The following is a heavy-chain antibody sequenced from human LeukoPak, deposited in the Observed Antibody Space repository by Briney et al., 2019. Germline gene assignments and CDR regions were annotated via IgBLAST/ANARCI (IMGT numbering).Heavy chain of an antibody. CDR2: ISGSGGST. CDR1: GFTFSSYA. V-gene: IGHV3-23*01. D-gene: IGHD3-3*01. J-gene: IGHJ6*03. Sequence: GGSLRLSCAASGFTFSSYAMSWVRQAPGKGLEWVSAISGSGGSTYYADSVKGRFTISRDNSKNTLYLQMNSLRAEDTAVYYCAKAGDFWGVYSYYMDVWGKGTTVTVSS. CDR3: AKAGDFWGVYSYYMDV.